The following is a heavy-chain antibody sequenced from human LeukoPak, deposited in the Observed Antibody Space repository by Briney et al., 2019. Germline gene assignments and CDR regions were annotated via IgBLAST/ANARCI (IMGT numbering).Heavy chain of an antibody. CDR3: ARFPKYYYDSSAGAGY. D-gene: IGHD3-22*01. CDR2: ISSSSSYI. Sequence: PGGSLRLSCAASGFTFSSYSMNWVRQAPGKGLEWVSSISSSSSYIYYADSVKGRFTISRDNPKNSLYLQMNSLRAEDTAVYYCARFPKYYYDSSAGAGYWGQGTLVTVSS. CDR1: GFTFSSYS. J-gene: IGHJ4*02. V-gene: IGHV3-21*01.